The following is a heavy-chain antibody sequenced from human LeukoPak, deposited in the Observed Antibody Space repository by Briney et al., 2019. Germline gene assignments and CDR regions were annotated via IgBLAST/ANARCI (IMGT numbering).Heavy chain of an antibody. Sequence: PGGSLRLSCTASGFTFSSYSMNWVRQAPGKGLEWVSYISSGSSIRYYADSVKGRFTISRDNAKNSLYLQMNSLRGEDTAVYYCAREYTLYRSGWFLDYWGQGTVVTVSS. J-gene: IGHJ4*02. CDR2: ISSGSSIR. D-gene: IGHD6-19*01. V-gene: IGHV3-48*04. CDR1: GFTFSSYS. CDR3: AREYTLYRSGWFLDY.